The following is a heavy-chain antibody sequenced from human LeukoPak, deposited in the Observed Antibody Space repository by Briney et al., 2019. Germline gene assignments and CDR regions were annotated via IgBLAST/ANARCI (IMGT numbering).Heavy chain of an antibody. CDR2: ISRSSAYI. V-gene: IGHV3-21*01. CDR1: GFTFSTYS. J-gene: IGHJ4*02. Sequence: GGSLRLSCAASGFTFSTYSMNWVRQAPGKGPEWVSSISRSSAYIFYDDSVKGRFTISRDNAGNTLYLRMSSLRVEDTAVYYCARVSDEDSSGWYSDYWGQGTPVTVSS. D-gene: IGHD6-19*01. CDR3: ARVSDEDSSGWYSDY.